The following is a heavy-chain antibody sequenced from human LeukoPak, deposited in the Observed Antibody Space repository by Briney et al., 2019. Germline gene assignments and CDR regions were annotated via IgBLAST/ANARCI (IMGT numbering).Heavy chain of an antibody. CDR1: GGSISSYY. CDR2: IYYSGST. V-gene: IGHV4-59*12. J-gene: IGHJ4*02. Sequence: SETLSLTCTVSGGSISSYYWSWIRQPPGKGLEWIGYIYYSGSTNYNPSLKSRVTISADTSKNQFSLKLSSVTAADTAVYYCARDDGSGWYRRWYYFDYWGQGTLVTVSS. D-gene: IGHD6-19*01. CDR3: ARDDGSGWYRRWYYFDY.